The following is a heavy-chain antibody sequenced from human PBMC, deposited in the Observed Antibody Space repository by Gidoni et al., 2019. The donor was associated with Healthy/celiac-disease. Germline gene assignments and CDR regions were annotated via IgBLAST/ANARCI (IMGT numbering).Heavy chain of an antibody. V-gene: IGHV1-8*01. CDR3: ARDYSSGWYDFDY. CDR1: GYPLTSDD. D-gene: IGHD6-19*01. Sequence: QVQPVQSRPEVKKPAASVQVSCKASGYPLTSDDINWVRQATGPGLEEMGWMNPNSGNTGYAQKFQGRVTMTRNTSISTAYMGLSSLGSEDTAVYYCARDYSSGWYDFDYWGQGTLVTVSS. J-gene: IGHJ4*02. CDR2: MNPNSGNT.